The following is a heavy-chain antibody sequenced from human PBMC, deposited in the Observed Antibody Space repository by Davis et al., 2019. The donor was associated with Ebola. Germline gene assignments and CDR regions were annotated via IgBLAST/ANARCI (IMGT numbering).Heavy chain of an antibody. J-gene: IGHJ4*02. CDR3: ARGITMVRGVTMFDY. Sequence: ASVKVSCKASGYTFTSYDINWVRQATGQGLEWMGWISAYNGNTNYAQKLQGRVTMTTDTSTSTAYMELRSLRSDDTAVYYCARGITMVRGVTMFDYWGQGTLVTVSS. V-gene: IGHV1-18*01. D-gene: IGHD3-10*01. CDR1: GYTFTSYD. CDR2: ISAYNGNT.